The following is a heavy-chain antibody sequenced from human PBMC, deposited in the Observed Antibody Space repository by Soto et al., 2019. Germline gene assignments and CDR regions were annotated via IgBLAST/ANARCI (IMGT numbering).Heavy chain of an antibody. CDR3: ARHGFGPLHGLVDV. D-gene: IGHD3-10*01. Sequence: SETLSLTCTVSGGSIDNYYCSWFRQPPGKGLEWIGYISYSGYSAYNFSLKGRVTMSMDTSKTQFYLTLESVTATDTAVYYCARHGFGPLHGLVDVWAKGSTVTVSS. J-gene: IGHJ6*04. V-gene: IGHV4-59*08. CDR1: GGSIDNYY. CDR2: ISYSGYS.